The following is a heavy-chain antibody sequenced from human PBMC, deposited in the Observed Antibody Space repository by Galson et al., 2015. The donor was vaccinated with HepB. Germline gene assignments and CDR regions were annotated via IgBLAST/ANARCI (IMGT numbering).Heavy chain of an antibody. CDR3: TNRGYCGGDCSSFYYFGMDV. CDR1: GFTFSAYS. D-gene: IGHD2-21*02. Sequence: SLRLSCAASGFTFSAYSMNWVRQAPGKGLEWVSSISSSSSYIYYADSVKGRFTISRDNAKNSLFLQMNSLRAEDTAVYYCTNRGYCGGDCSSFYYFGMDVWGQGTTVTVSS. V-gene: IGHV3-21*06. J-gene: IGHJ6*02. CDR2: ISSSSSYI.